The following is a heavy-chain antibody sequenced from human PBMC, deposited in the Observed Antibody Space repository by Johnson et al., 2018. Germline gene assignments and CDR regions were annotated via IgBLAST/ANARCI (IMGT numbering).Heavy chain of an antibody. CDR3: ARADYGDYSGYFQH. CDR2: IWYDGSNK. Sequence: QVQLVESGGGVVQPGRSLRLSCAASGFTFSSYGMHWVRQAPGKGLEWVAVIWYDGSNKYYADSVKGRFTISRDNSKNTGYLQMNSLRAEDTAVYYCARADYGDYSGYFQHWGQGTLVTVSS. J-gene: IGHJ1*01. D-gene: IGHD4-17*01. V-gene: IGHV3-33*01. CDR1: GFTFSSYG.